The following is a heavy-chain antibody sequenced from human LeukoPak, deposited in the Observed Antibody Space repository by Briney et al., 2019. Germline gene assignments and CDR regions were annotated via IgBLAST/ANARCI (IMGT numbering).Heavy chain of an antibody. CDR2: MNPNSGNT. D-gene: IGHD1-26*01. V-gene: IGHV1-8*01. Sequence: GASVRVSCKASGDTFTSDDINWVRQAPGQGLERRGWMNPNSGNTGYAQKFQGRVTMTRNTSISTAYMELSSLRSEDTAVYYCARSSGATIYYYYYMDVWGKGTTVTVSS. J-gene: IGHJ6*03. CDR1: GDTFTSDD. CDR3: ARSSGATIYYYYYMDV.